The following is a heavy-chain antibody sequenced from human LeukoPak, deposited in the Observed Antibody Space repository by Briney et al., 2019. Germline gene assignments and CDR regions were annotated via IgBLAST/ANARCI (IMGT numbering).Heavy chain of an antibody. V-gene: IGHV4-34*01. Sequence: PSETLSLTCAVYGGSFSGYYWNWIRQPPGKGLEWIGSIYYSKNTYYNPSLKSRVTISADTSKNQFSLTLGSVSATDTAVYYCVSPRGFSYGYFDYWGQGTLVTVSS. CDR1: GGSFSGYY. J-gene: IGHJ4*02. D-gene: IGHD5-18*01. CDR2: IYYSKNT. CDR3: VSPRGFSYGYFDY.